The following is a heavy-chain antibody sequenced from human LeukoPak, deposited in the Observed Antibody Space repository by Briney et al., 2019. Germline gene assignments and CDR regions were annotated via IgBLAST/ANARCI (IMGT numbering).Heavy chain of an antibody. Sequence: GGSLRLSCTASGITFSNYHMTWVRQAPGKGLEWVSSISGSGAETHYTDSVKGRFTISRDNSKNTLYLQMNSLRAEDTAVYYCAKDSWPHTAMVLIDYWGQGTLVTVSS. CDR2: ISGSGAET. CDR1: GITFSNYH. D-gene: IGHD5-18*01. CDR3: AKDSWPHTAMVLIDY. V-gene: IGHV3-23*01. J-gene: IGHJ4*02.